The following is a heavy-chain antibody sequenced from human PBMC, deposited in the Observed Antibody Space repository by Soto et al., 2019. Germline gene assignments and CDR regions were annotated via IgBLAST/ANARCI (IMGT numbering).Heavy chain of an antibody. CDR1: GYTFTSDD. V-gene: IGHV1-8*01. J-gene: IGHJ5*02. Sequence: QVRLVQSGAEVRKPGASVKVSCKASGYTFTSDDINWVRQATGQGLEWMGWMNPKSGNTGYAQKFQGRVIMTRNTSISTAYMELSSLRSEDTAVYYCARRSIAAAGRFDPWGQGTLVTVSS. D-gene: IGHD6-13*01. CDR2: MNPKSGNT. CDR3: ARRSIAAAGRFDP.